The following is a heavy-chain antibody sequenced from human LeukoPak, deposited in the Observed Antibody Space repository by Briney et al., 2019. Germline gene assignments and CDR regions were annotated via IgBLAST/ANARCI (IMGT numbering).Heavy chain of an antibody. J-gene: IGHJ5*02. CDR1: GGSISSSSYY. V-gene: IGHV4-39*07. D-gene: IGHD6-13*01. CDR2: IYYSGST. CDR3: ARVYSSSWRANNWFDP. Sequence: SETLSLTCTVSGGSISSSSYYWGWIRQPPGKGLEWIGSIYYSGSTNYNPPLKSRVTMSVDTSKNQFSLKLSSVTAADTAVYYCARVYSSSWRANNWFDPWGQGTLVTVSS.